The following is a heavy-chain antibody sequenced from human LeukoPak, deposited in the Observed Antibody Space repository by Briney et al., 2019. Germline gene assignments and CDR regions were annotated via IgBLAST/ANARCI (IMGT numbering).Heavy chain of an antibody. D-gene: IGHD6-19*01. CDR2: MNPNSGNT. J-gene: IGHJ4*02. CDR3: EVSVRSSGSTFDY. CDR1: GYTFTSYY. V-gene: IGHV1-8*02. Sequence: GASVKVSCKASGYTFTSYYMHWVRQATGQGLEWMGWMNPNSGNTGYAQKFQGRVTMTRNTSISTAYMELSSLGSEDTAVYYCEVSVRSSGSTFDYWGQGTLVTVSS.